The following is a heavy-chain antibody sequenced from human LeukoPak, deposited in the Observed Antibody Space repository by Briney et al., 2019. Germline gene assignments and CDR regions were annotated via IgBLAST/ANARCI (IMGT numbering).Heavy chain of an antibody. J-gene: IGHJ4*02. CDR2: IYYSGST. CDR1: GGSISSYY. D-gene: IGHD3-9*01. Sequence: SETLSLTCTVSGGSISSYYWSWIRQPPGKGLEWIGYIYYSGSTNYNPSLKSRVAMSVDTSNNQFFLRLTSVTAADTALYYCARWRFELSYWGQGTLVTASS. V-gene: IGHV4-59*01. CDR3: ARWRFELSY.